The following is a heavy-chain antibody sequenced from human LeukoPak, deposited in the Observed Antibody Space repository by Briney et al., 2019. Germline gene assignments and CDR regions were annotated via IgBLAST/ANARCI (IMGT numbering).Heavy chain of an antibody. J-gene: IGHJ4*02. Sequence: GGSLRLTCAASGFTVTGNYMSWVRQAPGKGLEWVSVICSGGSTFYADSVKGRFTISRDNSKNTLFLQMHSLRAEDTAVYYCARGAIFVGGVGAQDYWGQGTLVTVSS. CDR1: GFTVTGNY. CDR2: ICSGGST. D-gene: IGHD1-26*01. V-gene: IGHV3-53*01. CDR3: ARGAIFVGGVGAQDY.